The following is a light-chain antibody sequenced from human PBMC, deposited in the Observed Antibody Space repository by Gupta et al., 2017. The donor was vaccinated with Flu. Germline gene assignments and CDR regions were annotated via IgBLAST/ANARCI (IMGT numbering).Light chain of an antibody. CDR3: QSYDSSLSGPVV. V-gene: IGLV1-40*01. CDR2: DNS. J-gene: IGLJ2*01. CDR1: SSNTGAGYD. Sequence: QSVLTQPPSVSGAPGHRFTISYTGRSSNTGAGYDVHWYQRLPGTAPKLLIYDNSNRPSGVPDRVSGSKSGTATSLAITGLQAEDEADYYCQSYDSSLSGPVVFGGGTKLTVL.